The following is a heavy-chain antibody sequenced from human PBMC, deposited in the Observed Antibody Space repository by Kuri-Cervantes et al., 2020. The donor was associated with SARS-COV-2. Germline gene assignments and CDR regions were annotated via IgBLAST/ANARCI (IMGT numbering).Heavy chain of an antibody. CDR3: ARERTITMIVVVIGGKDAFDI. Sequence: LSLTCAASGFTFSSYSMNWVRQAPGKGLEWVTVISYDGSNKYYADSVKGRFTISRDNSKNTLYLQMNSLRAEDTAVYYCARERTITMIVVVIGGKDAFDIWGQGTMVTVSS. V-gene: IGHV3-30*03. CDR2: ISYDGSNK. CDR1: GFTFSSYS. D-gene: IGHD3-22*01. J-gene: IGHJ3*02.